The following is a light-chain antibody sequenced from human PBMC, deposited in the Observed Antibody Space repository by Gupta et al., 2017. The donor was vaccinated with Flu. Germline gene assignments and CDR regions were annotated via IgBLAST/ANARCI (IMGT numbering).Light chain of an antibody. J-gene: IGLJ1*01. CDR1: NIRSKS. Sequence: SYVLTQPPSVSVASRKTARITCGGDNIRSKSVHWYHQKPGQAPVLVVYNDCDRPSGIPERFSGSNSGNTATLTISRVEAGDEADYCCQVWDISSDHPIFGTGTKVTVL. CDR2: NDC. CDR3: QVWDISSDHPI. V-gene: IGLV3-21*03.